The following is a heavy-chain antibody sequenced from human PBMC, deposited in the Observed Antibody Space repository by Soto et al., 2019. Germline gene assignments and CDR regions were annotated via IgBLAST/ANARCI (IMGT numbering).Heavy chain of an antibody. CDR1: GGSISSYY. D-gene: IGHD4-17*01. J-gene: IGHJ4*02. CDR3: ASADYGDYKYYFDY. Sequence: SETLSLTCTVSGGSISSYYWSWIRQPPGKGLEWIGYIYYSGSTNYNPSLKSRVTISVDTSKNQFSLKLSSVTAADTAVYYCASADYGDYKYYFDYWGQGTLVTVSS. V-gene: IGHV4-59*01. CDR2: IYYSGST.